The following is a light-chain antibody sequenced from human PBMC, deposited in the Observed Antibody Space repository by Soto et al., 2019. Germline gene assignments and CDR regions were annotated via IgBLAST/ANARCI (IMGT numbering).Light chain of an antibody. J-gene: IGKJ4*01. CDR3: QKYNSLPPT. Sequence: DIQVTQTPSSLSASVGDRITITCRASQGITNDLAWYQQRPGKPPNLLISSASTLESGVPSRFSSSGFGTDFTLTISNLQPEDVATYYCQKYNSLPPTFGGGTKVEI. V-gene: IGKV1-27*01. CDR2: SAS. CDR1: QGITND.